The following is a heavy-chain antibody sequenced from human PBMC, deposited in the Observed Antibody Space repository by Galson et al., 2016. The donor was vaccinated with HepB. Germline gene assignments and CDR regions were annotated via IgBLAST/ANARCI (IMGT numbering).Heavy chain of an antibody. CDR1: GFSVTGNY. J-gene: IGHJ4*02. Sequence: SLRLSFAASGFSVTGNYMNWVRQAPGKGLEWVSVIYTGGSANYADSVKGRFTISRDNSKNTLYLQMDSLRAEDTAVYYCVREMYYYESYGAARAFEYWGQGTLVTVSS. CDR3: VREMYYYESYGAARAFEY. CDR2: IYTGGSA. V-gene: IGHV3-53*01. D-gene: IGHD3-22*01.